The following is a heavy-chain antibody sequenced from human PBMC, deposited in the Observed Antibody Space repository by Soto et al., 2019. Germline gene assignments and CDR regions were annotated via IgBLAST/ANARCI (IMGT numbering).Heavy chain of an antibody. D-gene: IGHD2-15*01. J-gene: IGHJ6*02. CDR1: GGSFSGYY. V-gene: IGHV4-34*01. Sequence: QVQLQQWGAGLLKPSETLSLTCAVYGGSFSGYYWSWIRQPPGKGLEWIGDINHSGSTNYNPSLKSRGTISVDTSKNQFSLKLSSVTAADTAVYYCAREGAYCSGGSCQDGMDVWGQGTTVTVSS. CDR3: AREGAYCSGGSCQDGMDV. CDR2: INHSGST.